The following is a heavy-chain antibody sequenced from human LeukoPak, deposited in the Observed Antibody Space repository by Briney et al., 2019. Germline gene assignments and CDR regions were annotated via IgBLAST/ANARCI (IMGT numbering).Heavy chain of an antibody. CDR2: ISTYDGNT. CDR1: GYTFTSYG. D-gene: IGHD5-12*01. J-gene: IGHJ4*02. CDR3: ARGRGSTSRY. Sequence: GASVKVSCKASGYTFTSYGITWVRQAPGQGLEWMGWISTYDGNTNYAQNLQGRVTMTTETSTSTAYMDLRSLRSDDTAVYYCARGRGSTSRYWGQGTLVTVSS. V-gene: IGHV1-18*01.